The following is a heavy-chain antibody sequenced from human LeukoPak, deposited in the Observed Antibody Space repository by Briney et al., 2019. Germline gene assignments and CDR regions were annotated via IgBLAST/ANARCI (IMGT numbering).Heavy chain of an antibody. Sequence: SETLSLTCTVSGASINNNFWTWIRQPPGKGLGWIGYIYSSGSANYNPSLKSRVIISGETSKNHISLNLTSVTAADTAVYFCARHPDYYDTWGHGTLVT. CDR3: ARHPDYYDT. J-gene: IGHJ4*01. CDR1: GASINNNF. D-gene: IGHD3-22*01. V-gene: IGHV4-59*08. CDR2: IYSSGSA.